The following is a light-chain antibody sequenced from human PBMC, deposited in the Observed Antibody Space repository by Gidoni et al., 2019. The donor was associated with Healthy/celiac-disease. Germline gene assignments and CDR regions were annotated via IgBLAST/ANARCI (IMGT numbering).Light chain of an antibody. CDR3: QQYGSSLYT. CDR1: QSVSSSY. V-gene: IGKV3-20*01. CDR2: GAS. J-gene: IGKJ2*01. Sequence: EIVWTQSPGTLSLSPGERATLACRASQSVSSSYLAWYQQKPGQAPRPLIYGASSRATGIPDSFSGSGSVTDFTLTSSRLEPEDFAVYYCQQYGSSLYTFGQXTKLEIK.